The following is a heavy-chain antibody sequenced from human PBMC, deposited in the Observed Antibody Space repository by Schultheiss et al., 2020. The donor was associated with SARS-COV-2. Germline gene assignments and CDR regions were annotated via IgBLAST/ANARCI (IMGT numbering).Heavy chain of an antibody. J-gene: IGHJ5*02. D-gene: IGHD6-13*01. CDR2: IIPILGIA. V-gene: IGHV1-69*02. CDR1: GGTFSSYT. Sequence: SVKVSCKASGGTFSSYTISWVRQAPGQGLEWMGRIIPILGIANYAQKFQGRVTITADKSTSTAYMELSSLRSEDTAVYYCSAPGIAAAGRVNWFDPWGQGTLVTVSS. CDR3: SAPGIAAAGRVNWFDP.